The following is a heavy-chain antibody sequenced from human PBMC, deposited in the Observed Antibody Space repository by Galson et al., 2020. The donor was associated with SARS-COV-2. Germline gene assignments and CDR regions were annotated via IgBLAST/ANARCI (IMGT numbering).Heavy chain of an antibody. D-gene: IGHD6-13*01. J-gene: IGHJ4*02. V-gene: IGHV1-3*01. Sequence: ASVKVSCKASGYTFTRYNVHWVRQAPGQRLEWMGWISAANGATTYSQKFQGRVTFTRDTSASAAYMELSSLRSEDTAVYYCARGGGSSWFDFWGQGSLVTVSS. CDR1: GYTFTRYN. CDR2: ISAANGAT. CDR3: ARGGGSSWFDF.